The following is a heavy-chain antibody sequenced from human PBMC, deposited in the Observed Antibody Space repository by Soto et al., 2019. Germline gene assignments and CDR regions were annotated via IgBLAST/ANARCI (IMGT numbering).Heavy chain of an antibody. J-gene: IGHJ1*01. V-gene: IGHV3-23*01. Sequence: KGLDWVGAIRGRGGSTYYADCVKGRFTISRDNSKKTLYLQMNSLRADDTAAYYCAKDLGEYYQ. CDR2: IRGRGGST. CDR3: AKDLGEYYQ.